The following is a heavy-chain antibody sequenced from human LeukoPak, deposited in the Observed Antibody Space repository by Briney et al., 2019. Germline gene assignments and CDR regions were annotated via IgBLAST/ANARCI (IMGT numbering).Heavy chain of an antibody. Sequence: SETLSLTCTVSGGSISSYYWSWIRQPPGKGLEWIGYIYYSGSTNYNPSLKSRVTISVDTSKNQFSLKLSSVTAADTAVYYCAGVLRGYSYGQYFQHWGQGTLVTVSS. CDR3: AGVLRGYSYGQYFQH. J-gene: IGHJ1*01. D-gene: IGHD5-18*01. CDR1: GGSISSYY. CDR2: IYYSGST. V-gene: IGHV4-59*01.